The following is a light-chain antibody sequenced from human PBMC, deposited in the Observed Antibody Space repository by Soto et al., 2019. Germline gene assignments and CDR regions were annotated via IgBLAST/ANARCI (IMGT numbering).Light chain of an antibody. CDR2: GAS. CDR3: HQYGNSPLT. CDR1: QSVRSGY. Sequence: EIVLTQSPGTLSLSPGERATLSFRASQSVRSGYFAWYQQKPGQAPRLLIVGASSRATGIPDRFSGGGSGTDFPLTISRLEPEDFALYYCHQYGNSPLTFGGGTKVDIK. J-gene: IGKJ4*01. V-gene: IGKV3-20*01.